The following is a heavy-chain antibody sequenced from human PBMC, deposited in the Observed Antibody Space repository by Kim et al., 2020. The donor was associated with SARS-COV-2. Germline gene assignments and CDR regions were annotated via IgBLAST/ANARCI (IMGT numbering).Heavy chain of an antibody. CDR2: IKQDGSEK. J-gene: IGHJ4*02. Sequence: GGSLRLSCAASGFTFSSYWMSWVRQAPGKGLEWVANIKQDGSEKYYVDSVKGRFTISRDNAKNSLYLQMNSLRAEDTAVYYCARVSIVVVVAATPNFDYWGQGTLVTVSS. CDR1: GFTFSSYW. D-gene: IGHD2-15*01. CDR3: ARVSIVVVVAATPNFDY. V-gene: IGHV3-7*03.